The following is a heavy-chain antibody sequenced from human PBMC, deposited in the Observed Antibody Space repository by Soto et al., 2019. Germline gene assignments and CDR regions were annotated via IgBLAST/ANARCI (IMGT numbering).Heavy chain of an antibody. CDR3: AKVATVTNLDWFVP. CDR1: GFTFSSYG. V-gene: IGHV3-30*18. CDR2: ISYDGSNK. Sequence: GGSLRLSCAASGFTFSSYGMHWVRQAPGKGLEWVAVISYDGSNKYYADSVKGRFTISRDNSKNTLYLQMNSLRAEDTAVYYCAKVATVTNLDWFVPWGQGTLVTVS. D-gene: IGHD4-4*01. J-gene: IGHJ5*02.